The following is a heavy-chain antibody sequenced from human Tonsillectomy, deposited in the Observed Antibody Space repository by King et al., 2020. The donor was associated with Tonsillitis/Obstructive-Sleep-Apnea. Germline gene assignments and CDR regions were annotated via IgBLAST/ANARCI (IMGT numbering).Heavy chain of an antibody. Sequence: LPLQESGPGLVKPSETLSLTCTVSGGSISSYYWSWIRPPPGKGLEWIGYIYYSGSTNYNPSLKSRVTISVDTSKNQFSLKLSSVTAADTAVYYCARRVAATGEYYFDYWGQGTLVTVSS. CDR2: IYYSGST. D-gene: IGHD2-15*01. CDR3: ARRVAATGEYYFDY. CDR1: GGSISSYY. J-gene: IGHJ4*02. V-gene: IGHV4-59*01.